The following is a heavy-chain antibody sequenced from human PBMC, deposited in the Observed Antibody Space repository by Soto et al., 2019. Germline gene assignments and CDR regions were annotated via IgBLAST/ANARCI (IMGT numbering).Heavy chain of an antibody. D-gene: IGHD6-6*01. CDR1: VASITRRSYY. V-gene: IGHV4-39*01. Sequence: QLQLQESGPGLVKPSETLSLTCTVSVASITRRSYYWGWIRPPPGKGLGWIGGINYSGSTYYNPSLNSRVTMSVDTSKSQFSLKLSSVTAADTAVYYCARVISSSSSLGLRYYYYGMDVWGQGTTVTVSS. CDR3: ARVISSSSSLGLRYYYYGMDV. CDR2: INYSGST. J-gene: IGHJ6*02.